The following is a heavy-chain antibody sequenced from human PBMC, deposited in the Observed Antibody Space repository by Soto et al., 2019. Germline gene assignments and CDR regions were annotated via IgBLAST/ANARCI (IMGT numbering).Heavy chain of an antibody. CDR2: ISSSSSYI. V-gene: IGHV3-21*01. D-gene: IGHD5-12*01. CDR3: ARAGIVATIADY. J-gene: IGHJ4*02. Sequence: GGSLRLSCAASGFTFSSYSMNWVRQAPGKGLEWISSISSSSSYIYYADSVKGRFTISRDNAKNSLYLQMNSLRAEDTAVYYCARAGIVATIADYWGQGTLVTVSS. CDR1: GFTFSSYS.